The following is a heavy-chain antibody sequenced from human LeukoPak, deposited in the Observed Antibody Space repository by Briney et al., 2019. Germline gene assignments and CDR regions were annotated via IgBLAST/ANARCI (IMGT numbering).Heavy chain of an antibody. Sequence: GGSLRLSCAASGFTFSSYAMHWVRQAPGKGLEWVAVISYDGSNKYYADSVKGRFTISRDNSKNTLYLQMNSLRAEDTAVYYCARAFLVGATTGFDYWGQGTLVTVSS. D-gene: IGHD1-26*01. CDR3: ARAFLVGATTGFDY. CDR2: ISYDGSNK. V-gene: IGHV3-30-3*01. J-gene: IGHJ4*02. CDR1: GFTFSSYA.